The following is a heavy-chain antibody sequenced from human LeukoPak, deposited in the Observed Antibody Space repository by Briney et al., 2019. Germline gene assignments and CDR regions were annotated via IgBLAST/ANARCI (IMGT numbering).Heavy chain of an antibody. J-gene: IGHJ4*02. V-gene: IGHV3-21*01. CDR1: GFSFSKYE. Sequence: GGSLRLSCAASGFSFSKYEMHWVRQAPRKGLEWVSSISSSSSYIYYADSVKGRFTISRDNAKNSLYLQMNSLRAEDTAVYYCARVKTYDYVWGSYGTKTHLDYWGQGTLVTVSS. CDR2: ISSSSSYI. D-gene: IGHD3-16*01. CDR3: ARVKTYDYVWGSYGTKTHLDY.